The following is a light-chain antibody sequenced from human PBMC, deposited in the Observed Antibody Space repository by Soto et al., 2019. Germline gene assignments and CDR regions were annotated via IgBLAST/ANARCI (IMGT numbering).Light chain of an antibody. J-gene: IGKJ4*01. CDR2: VAS. Sequence: EIVMKQSPATLSVSPGERDTLYFRASQSVSSNLAWYQQKPGQTPKLLIYVASTRATGIPARFSGSGSGTEFTITISSLQSEDFAVYYCQQYNVWPLTFGGGTKVEFK. CDR3: QQYNVWPLT. CDR1: QSVSSN. V-gene: IGKV3-15*01.